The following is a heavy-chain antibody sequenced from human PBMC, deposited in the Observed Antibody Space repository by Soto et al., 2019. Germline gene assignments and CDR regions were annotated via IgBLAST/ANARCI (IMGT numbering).Heavy chain of an antibody. CDR3: AREDILGARSFDY. D-gene: IGHD1-26*01. CDR2: ISSGSKTI. V-gene: IGHV3-48*02. CDR1: GFTFSSYS. J-gene: IGHJ4*02. Sequence: LRLSCAASGFTFSSYSVNWVRQAPGKGLEWVSYISSGSKTIYYADSVKGRFTVSRDNAKNSQYLQMNSLRDEDTAVYYCAREDILGARSFDYWGQGTLVTVSS.